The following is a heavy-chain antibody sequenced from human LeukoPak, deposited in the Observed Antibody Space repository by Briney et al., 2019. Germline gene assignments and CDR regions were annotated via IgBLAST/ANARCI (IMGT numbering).Heavy chain of an antibody. CDR3: ATQAAARFYY. V-gene: IGHV5-51*01. D-gene: IGHD6-6*01. CDR1: GYSFTNYW. Sequence: GESLKISCKGSGYSFTNYWIGWVRQMPGKGLEWMGIIFPGDSDTRYTPSSPSDVTISADKPTSTASLQWNSLQASHTAMYYCATQAAARFYYWGQGTHVTDSP. CDR2: IFPGDSDT. J-gene: IGHJ4*02.